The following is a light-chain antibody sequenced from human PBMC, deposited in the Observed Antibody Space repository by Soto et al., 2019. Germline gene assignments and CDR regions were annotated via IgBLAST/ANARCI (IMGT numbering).Light chain of an antibody. V-gene: IGLV2-11*01. CDR3: SSYAGSSNV. J-gene: IGLJ1*01. CDR2: DVT. Sequence: QSALTQPRSVSGSPGQSVTVSCTGTGSDVGGYDYVSWYQQHPGKAPNLMIYDVTKRPSGVPRRFSGSKSGNTASLTVSGLQAEDEADYYCSSYAGSSNVFGTGTKVTVL. CDR1: GSDVGGYDY.